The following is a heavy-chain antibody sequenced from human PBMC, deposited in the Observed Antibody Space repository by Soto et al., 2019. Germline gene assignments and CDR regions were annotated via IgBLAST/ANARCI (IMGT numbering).Heavy chain of an antibody. D-gene: IGHD3-22*01. CDR3: ARESTHYDSSGYDAFDI. J-gene: IGHJ3*02. Sequence: PSQTLSLTCAISGDSVSSNSAAWNWIRQSPSGGLEWLGRTYYRSKWYNDYAVSVKSRITINPDTSKNQFSLQLNSVTPEDTAVYYCARESTHYDSSGYDAFDIWGQGTMVTVSS. CDR1: GDSVSSNSAA. CDR2: TYYRSKWYN. V-gene: IGHV6-1*01.